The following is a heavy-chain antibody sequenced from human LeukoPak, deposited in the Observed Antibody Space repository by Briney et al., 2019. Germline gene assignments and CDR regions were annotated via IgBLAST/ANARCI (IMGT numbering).Heavy chain of an antibody. CDR1: GFTVSSNY. J-gene: IGHJ4*02. D-gene: IGHD2-15*01. CDR2: IYSGGST. Sequence: PGGTLRLSCAASGFTVSSNYMSWVRQAPGKGLEWVSVIYSGGSTYYADSVKGRFTISRDNSKNTLYLQMNSLRAEDTAVYYCARVWSGGSCDYWGQGTLVTVSS. V-gene: IGHV3-66*02. CDR3: ARVWSGGSCDY.